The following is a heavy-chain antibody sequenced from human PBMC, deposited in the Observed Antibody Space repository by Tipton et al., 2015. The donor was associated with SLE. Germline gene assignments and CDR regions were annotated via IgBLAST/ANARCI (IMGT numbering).Heavy chain of an antibody. V-gene: IGHV4-39*07. D-gene: IGHD2-21*01. Sequence: TLSLTCIVAGGSITTRSYYWGWIRQPPGKGLEWIASISYSGSTYYNPSLKSRVTISVDTSKNQFSLKLSSVTAADTAVYYCARVQACEGFDPWCQGTLVTVSS. CDR2: ISYSGST. J-gene: IGHJ5*02. CDR3: ARVQACEGFDP. CDR1: GGSITTRSYY.